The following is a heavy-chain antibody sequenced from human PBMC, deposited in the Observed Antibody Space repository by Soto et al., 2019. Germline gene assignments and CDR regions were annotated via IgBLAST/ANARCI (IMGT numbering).Heavy chain of an antibody. J-gene: IGHJ4*02. CDR3: ARWPQLEPRFDY. D-gene: IGHD1-1*01. CDR2: IYYSGST. Sequence: QVQLQESGPGLVKPSQTLSLTCTVSGGSISSGGYYWSWIRQHPGKGLDWIGYIYYSGSTYYNPSLKSRFTISVDTSKNQFSRKLSSVTAADTAVYYCARWPQLEPRFDYWGQGTLVTVSS. V-gene: IGHV4-31*03. CDR1: GGSISSGGYY.